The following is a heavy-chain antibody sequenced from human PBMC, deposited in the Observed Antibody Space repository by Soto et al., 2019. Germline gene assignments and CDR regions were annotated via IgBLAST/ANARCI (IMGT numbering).Heavy chain of an antibody. J-gene: IGHJ4*02. CDR2: IHYSGRT. CDR3: VRVGVGIGNHFDS. CDR1: NGSISGFY. D-gene: IGHD1-26*01. Sequence: SETLSLTCSFSNGSISGFYWTWIRQPPGKILEWIGYIHYSGRTDYNPSLTSRATMSVDTSKNQFSLNLKSITAADTAVYYCVRVGVGIGNHFDSWGRGTLVTVSS. V-gene: IGHV4-59*12.